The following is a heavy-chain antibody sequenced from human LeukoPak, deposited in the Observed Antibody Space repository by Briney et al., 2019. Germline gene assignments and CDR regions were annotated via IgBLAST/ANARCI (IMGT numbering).Heavy chain of an antibody. D-gene: IGHD1-7*01. J-gene: IGHJ4*02. CDR3: AAHQSGTMFAS. V-gene: IGHV4-39*01. CDR2: IYNGGSA. CDR1: GDSISSSPYY. Sequence: PSETLSLTCTVSGDSISSSPYYWVWIRQPPGKGLEWIGTIYNGGSAYYTPSLKSRVTISVDTSKSQVSLKLSSVTAADTAVYICAAHQSGTMFASWGQGTLVTVSS.